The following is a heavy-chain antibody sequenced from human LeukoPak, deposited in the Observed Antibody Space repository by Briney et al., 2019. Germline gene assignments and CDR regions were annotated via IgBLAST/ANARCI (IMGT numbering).Heavy chain of an antibody. CDR3: ALTTSNWFDP. J-gene: IGHJ5*02. V-gene: IGHV4-39*07. Sequence: PSETLSLTCTVSGGFISSSSYYWGWIRQPPGKGLEWIGSIYYSGSTYYNPSLKSRVTMSVDTSKNQFSLKLSSVTAADTAVYYCALTTSNWFDPWGQGTLVTVSS. CDR1: GGFISSSSYY. CDR2: IYYSGST. D-gene: IGHD4-11*01.